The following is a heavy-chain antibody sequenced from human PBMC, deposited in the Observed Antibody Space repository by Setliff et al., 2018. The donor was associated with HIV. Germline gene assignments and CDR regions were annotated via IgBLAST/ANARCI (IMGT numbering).Heavy chain of an antibody. CDR3: ARLSPQYSGYDSGAFGY. CDR2: IYHSGTT. Sequence: SETLSLTCAVSGYSISGGYYWGWIRQPPGKGLEWIGSIYHSGTTYYNPSLKSRVTISVDTSKNQFSLKLSSVTAADTAVYYCARLSPQYSGYDSGAFGYWGQGTLVTVSS. D-gene: IGHD5-12*01. J-gene: IGHJ4*02. V-gene: IGHV4-38-2*01. CDR1: GYSISGGYY.